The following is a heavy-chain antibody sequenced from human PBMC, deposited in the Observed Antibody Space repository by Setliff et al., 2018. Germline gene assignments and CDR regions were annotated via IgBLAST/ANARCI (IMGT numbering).Heavy chain of an antibody. Sequence: YWMHWVRQAPGKGLVWVSRINSDGGSTSYADSVKGRFTISRDNAKNTLYLQMNSLRAEDTAVYYCARDGGLLQFLEWSRSYMDVWGKGTTVTVSS. J-gene: IGHJ6*03. CDR3: ARDGGLLQFLEWSRSYMDV. V-gene: IGHV3-74*01. CDR2: INSDGGST. CDR1: YW. D-gene: IGHD3-3*01.